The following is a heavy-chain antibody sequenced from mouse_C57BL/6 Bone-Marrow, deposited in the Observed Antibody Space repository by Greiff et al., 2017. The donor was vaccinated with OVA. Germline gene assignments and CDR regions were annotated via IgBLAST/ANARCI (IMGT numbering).Heavy chain of an antibody. Sequence: EVQLVESGEGLVKPGGSLKLSCAASGFTFSSYAMSWVRQTPEKRLEWVAYISSGGDYIYYADTVKGRVTISRDNARNTLYLQMSSLKSEDTAMYYCTRDDYDKAMDYWGQGTSVTVSS. J-gene: IGHJ4*01. CDR3: TRDDYDKAMDY. CDR2: ISSGGDYI. V-gene: IGHV5-9-1*02. CDR1: GFTFSSYA. D-gene: IGHD2-4*01.